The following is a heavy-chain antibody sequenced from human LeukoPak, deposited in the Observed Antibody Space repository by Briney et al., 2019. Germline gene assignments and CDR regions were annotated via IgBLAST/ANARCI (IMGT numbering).Heavy chain of an antibody. CDR3: ARDVGRKYYYYYMDV. CDR2: IYHSGRM. CDR1: GYSISSGYD. V-gene: IGHV4-38-2*02. Sequence: SETLSLTCTVSGYSISSGYDWGWIRQPPGKGLEWIGSIYHSGRMYYNPSLKSRVTISVDTSKNQFSLKLSSVTAADTAVYYCARDVGRKYYYYYMDVWGKGTTVTVSS. J-gene: IGHJ6*03.